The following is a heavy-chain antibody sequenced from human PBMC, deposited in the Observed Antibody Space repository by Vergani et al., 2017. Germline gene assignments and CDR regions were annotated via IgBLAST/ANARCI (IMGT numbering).Heavy chain of an antibody. CDR3: ARDRGRVATMLDY. J-gene: IGHJ4*02. CDR1: GFTFSDYY. D-gene: IGHD5-12*01. CDR2: ISSSSSYT. V-gene: IGHV3-11*06. Sequence: QVQLVESGGGLVKPGGSLRLSCAASGFTFSDYYMSWIRQAPGKGLEWVSYISSSSSYTNYADSVKGRFTISRDNAKNSLYLQMNSLRAEDTAVYYCARDRGRVATMLDYWGQGTLVTVSS.